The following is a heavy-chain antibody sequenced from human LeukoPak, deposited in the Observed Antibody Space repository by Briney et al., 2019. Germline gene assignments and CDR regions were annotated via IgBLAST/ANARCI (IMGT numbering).Heavy chain of an antibody. D-gene: IGHD3-22*01. CDR2: IYTSGST. J-gene: IGHJ5*02. Sequence: SETLSLTCAVYGGSFSGYYWSWIRQPAGKGLEWIGRIYTSGSTNYNPSLKSRVTMSVDTSKNQFSLKLSSVTAADTAVYYCAREIGYYDSSGYYAEEFDPWGQGTLVTVSS. V-gene: IGHV4-4*07. CDR1: GGSFSGYY. CDR3: AREIGYYDSSGYYAEEFDP.